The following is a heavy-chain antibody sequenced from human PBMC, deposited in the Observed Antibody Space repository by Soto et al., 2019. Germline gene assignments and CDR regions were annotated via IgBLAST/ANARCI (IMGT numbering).Heavy chain of an antibody. D-gene: IGHD4-17*01. J-gene: IGHJ5*02. CDR1: DDSISDSRYN. Sequence: PSETLSLTCSVPDDSISDSRYNWVWIRPANERSLEWIGRISHEGHAYYSPPLKSRVTLFTGTARNQFAMKMKSVTVTVTALYVSARQIYGCEIGSSWFDPWGQGTPVTVSS. CDR2: ISHEGHA. CDR3: ARQIYGCEIGSSWFDP. V-gene: IGHV4-39*01.